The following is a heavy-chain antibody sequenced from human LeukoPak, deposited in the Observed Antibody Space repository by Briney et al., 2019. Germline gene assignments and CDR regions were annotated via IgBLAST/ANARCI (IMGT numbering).Heavy chain of an antibody. D-gene: IGHD7-27*01. CDR2: INAGNGNT. V-gene: IGHV1-3*01. CDR3: ATGRLGTAFDI. J-gene: IGHJ3*02. Sequence: ASVKVSCTASGYTFTSYAMHWVRQAPGQRLEWMGWINAGNGNTKYSQKFQGRVTITRDTSASTAYMELSSLRSEDTAVYYCATGRLGTAFDIWGQGTMVTVSS. CDR1: GYTFTSYA.